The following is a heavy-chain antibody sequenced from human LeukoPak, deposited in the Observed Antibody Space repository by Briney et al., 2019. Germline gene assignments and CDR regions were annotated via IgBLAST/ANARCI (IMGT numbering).Heavy chain of an antibody. V-gene: IGHV1-2*02. CDR2: INPNSGGT. Sequence: ASVKVSCKASGYTFTGYYMHWVGQAPGQGLEWMGWINPNSGGTNYAQKFQGRVTMTRDTSISTAYMELSRLSSDDTAVYYCATTIGYSYGFDYWGQGTLVTVSS. CDR3: ATTIGYSYGFDY. D-gene: IGHD5-18*01. CDR1: GYTFTGYY. J-gene: IGHJ4*02.